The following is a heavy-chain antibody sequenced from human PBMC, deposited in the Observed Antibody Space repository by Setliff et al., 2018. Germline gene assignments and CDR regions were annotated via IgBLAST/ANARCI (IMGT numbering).Heavy chain of an antibody. CDR2: FFYSGDT. CDR1: GGSIRSYY. J-gene: IGHJ4*02. CDR3: ATTGTYRYFDY. V-gene: IGHV4-59*08. Sequence: PSETLSLTCTVSGGSIRSYYWNWIRQSPEKGLEWIGFFFYSGDTKSNPSLKSRVTISVDTSKNQFSLELRSVTASDTAVYYCATTGTYRYFDYWGQGTLVTVSS. D-gene: IGHD1-1*01.